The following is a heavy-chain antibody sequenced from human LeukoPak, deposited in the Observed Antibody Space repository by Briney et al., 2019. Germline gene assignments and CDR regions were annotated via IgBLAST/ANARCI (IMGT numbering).Heavy chain of an antibody. J-gene: IGHJ4*02. V-gene: IGHV3-30*03. CDR2: ISYDGSNK. CDR1: GLTFSSYG. D-gene: IGHD4-17*01. Sequence: GGSLRLSCAASGLTFSSYGMHWVRQAPGKGLEWVAVISYDGSNKYYADSVKGRFTISRDNAKNSLYLQMNSLRAEDTAVYYCARDLGYGDYAFSFDYWGQGTLVTVSS. CDR3: ARDLGYGDYAFSFDY.